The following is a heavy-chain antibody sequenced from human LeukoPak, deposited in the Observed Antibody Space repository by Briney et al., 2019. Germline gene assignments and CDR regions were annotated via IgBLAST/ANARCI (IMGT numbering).Heavy chain of an antibody. D-gene: IGHD3-22*01. V-gene: IGHV3-21*01. J-gene: IGHJ4*02. Sequence: GGSLRLSCAASGFTFSSYDMNWVRQAPGKGLEWVSSISSSSSYIYYADSVKGRFTISRDNAKNSLYLQMNSLRAEDTAVYYCARVKDYYDSSGGYWGQGTPVTVSS. CDR1: GFTFSSYD. CDR3: ARVKDYYDSSGGY. CDR2: ISSSSSYI.